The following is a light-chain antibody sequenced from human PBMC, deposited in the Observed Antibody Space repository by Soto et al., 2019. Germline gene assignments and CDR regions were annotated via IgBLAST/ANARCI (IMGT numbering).Light chain of an antibody. CDR1: QSVRSIY. CDR2: DAS. CDR3: QQYGSSPLT. Sequence: EIVLTQSPGTLSLSPGERATLSCRASQSVRSIYLAWYQQRPGQAPRLLTYDASSRATGIPDRFSGSGSGTDFTLTISRLEPEDSAVYYCQQYGSSPLTFGGGTKVEI. J-gene: IGKJ4*01. V-gene: IGKV3-20*01.